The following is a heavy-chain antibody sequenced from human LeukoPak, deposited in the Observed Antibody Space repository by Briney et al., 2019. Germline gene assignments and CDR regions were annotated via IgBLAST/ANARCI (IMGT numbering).Heavy chain of an antibody. Sequence: GGSLRLSCAASGFTFSNAWMSWVRQAPGKGLEWVDRIKSKTDGGTRDYAAPVKGRFTISRDDSKNTLYLQMNSLKTEDTAVYYCTTDGFPPHFFDYWGQGTLVTVSS. CDR3: TTDGFPPHFFDY. D-gene: IGHD2/OR15-2a*01. CDR2: IKSKTDGGTR. CDR1: GFTFSNAW. V-gene: IGHV3-15*01. J-gene: IGHJ4*02.